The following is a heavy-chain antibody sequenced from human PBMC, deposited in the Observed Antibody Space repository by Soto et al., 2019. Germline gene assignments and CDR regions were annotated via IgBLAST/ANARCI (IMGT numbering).Heavy chain of an antibody. V-gene: IGHV4-30-4*01. Sequence: QVQLQESGPGLVKPSQTPSLTCTVSGGSISSGDYYWSWIRQPPGKGLEWIGYIYYSGSTYYNPSLKSRVTISVDTSKNQFSLKLSSVTAADTAVYYCARVPGYYDYVWGSYRSNWFDPWGQGTLVTVSS. J-gene: IGHJ5*02. CDR2: IYYSGST. D-gene: IGHD3-16*02. CDR1: GGSISSGDYY. CDR3: ARVPGYYDYVWGSYRSNWFDP.